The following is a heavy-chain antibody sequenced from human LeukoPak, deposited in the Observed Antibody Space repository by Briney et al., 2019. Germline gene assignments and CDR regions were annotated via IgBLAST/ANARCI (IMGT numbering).Heavy chain of an antibody. Sequence: GGSLRLSCAASGFTVSSNYMSWVRQAPGKGLEWVSYISTSSNTIYYADSVKGRFTISRDNARKPLYLQMNSLRAEDTAVYYCARSQIAFGGIIRGYWGQGTLVTVSS. CDR1: GFTVSSNY. CDR3: ARSQIAFGGIIRGY. J-gene: IGHJ4*02. V-gene: IGHV3-48*01. D-gene: IGHD3-16*02. CDR2: ISTSSNTI.